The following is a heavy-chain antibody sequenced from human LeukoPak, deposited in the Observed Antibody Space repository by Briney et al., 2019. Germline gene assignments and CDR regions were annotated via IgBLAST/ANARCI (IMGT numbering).Heavy chain of an antibody. V-gene: IGHV3-21*04. CDR1: GFTIRTYT. CDR2: ISRTSDHI. D-gene: IGHD5-12*01. Sequence: GGSLRLSCAASGFTIRTYTMNWVRQAPGKGLEWVSSISRTSDHIFYADSVKGRFTISRDDAKNSLYLQMNSLRAEDAAVYYCAKDDAWVRYQDWGQGTLVTVSS. J-gene: IGHJ4*02. CDR3: AKDDAWVRYQD.